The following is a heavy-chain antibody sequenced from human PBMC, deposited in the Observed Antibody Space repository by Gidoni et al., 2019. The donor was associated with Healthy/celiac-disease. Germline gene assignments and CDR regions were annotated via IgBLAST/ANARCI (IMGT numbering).Heavy chain of an antibody. V-gene: IGHV5-51*03. CDR2: IYPGDSDT. CDR3: AQKGGSGSPTDAFDI. CDR1: GDGFTGYW. D-gene: IGHD3-10*01. J-gene: IGHJ3*02. Sequence: EVQLVQYGAEVKKTGESLKISCTGSGDGFTGYWIGWVRQMPGKGREWMGSIYPGDSDTIYSPSFQGQVTISADKSISTAYLQWSSLKASDTAMYYCAQKGGSGSPTDAFDIWGQGTMVTVSS.